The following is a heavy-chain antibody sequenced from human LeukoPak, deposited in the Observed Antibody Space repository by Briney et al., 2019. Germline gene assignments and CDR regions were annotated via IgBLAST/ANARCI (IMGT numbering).Heavy chain of an antibody. CDR1: GGSISSNNNY. J-gene: IGHJ4*02. D-gene: IGHD5-12*01. V-gene: IGHV4-39*07. Sequence: SETLSLTCTVSGGSISSNNNYWAWIRQPPGKGLEWIGSMSYSGSTYYNPSLKSRVSISVDTSKNRFSLKLTSVTAADTAVYYCARYRGGSGYHFDYWGQGTLVTVSS. CDR3: ARYRGGSGYHFDY. CDR2: MSYSGST.